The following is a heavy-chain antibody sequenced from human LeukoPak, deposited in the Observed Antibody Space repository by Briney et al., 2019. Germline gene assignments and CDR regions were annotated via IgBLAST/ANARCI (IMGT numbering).Heavy chain of an antibody. CDR2: IYYSGST. D-gene: IGHD5-18*01. CDR1: GGSISSYY. J-gene: IGHJ4*02. V-gene: IGHV4-59*01. Sequence: SETLSLTCNVSGGSISSYYWSWIRQPPGKGLEWIGYIYYSGSTNYNPSLKSRVTISVDTSKNQFSLKLSSVTAADTAVYYCAVGYSYGSFDYWGQGTLVTVSS. CDR3: AVGYSYGSFDY.